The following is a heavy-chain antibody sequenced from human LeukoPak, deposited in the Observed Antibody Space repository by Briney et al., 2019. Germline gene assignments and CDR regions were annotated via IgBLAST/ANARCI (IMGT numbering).Heavy chain of an antibody. Sequence: SETLSPTCTVSGGSISSYYWSWIRQPPGKGLEWIGYISYSGSTNFNPSLKSRVTISVDTSKNQFSLKLSSVTAADTAVYYCARHWSSSGWLIDYWGQGTLVTVSS. D-gene: IGHD6-19*01. V-gene: IGHV4-59*08. CDR1: GGSISSYY. J-gene: IGHJ4*02. CDR3: ARHWSSSGWLIDY. CDR2: ISYSGST.